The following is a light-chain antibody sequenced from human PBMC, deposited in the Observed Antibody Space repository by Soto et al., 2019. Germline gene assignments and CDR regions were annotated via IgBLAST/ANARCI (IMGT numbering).Light chain of an antibody. CDR2: EVN. CDR1: SSDIGNYNY. V-gene: IGLV2-14*01. J-gene: IGLJ1*01. CDR3: SSYTSSTTLV. Sequence: QSVRTRPASVSGSPGQSITISCTGTSSDIGNYNYVSWYQQHPGKAPKLMIYEVNNRPSGVSNRFSGSKSGNTASLTISGLEAEDEADYYCSSYTSSTTLVFATGTKVTVL.